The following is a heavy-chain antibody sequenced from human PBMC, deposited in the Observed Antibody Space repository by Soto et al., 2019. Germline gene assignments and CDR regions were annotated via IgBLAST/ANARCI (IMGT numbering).Heavy chain of an antibody. CDR2: IDHSVGT. J-gene: IGHJ6*02. V-gene: IGHV4-4*02. CDR1: GGSISSSNW. D-gene: IGHD3-10*01. Sequence: QVQLQESGPGLVKPSGTLSLTCAVSGGSISSSNWWTWVRQPPRKGLEWIGEIDHSVGTNYNPSLTSRVTISVDKSKNQFSLRVGSVTAADTAVYYCAGWFAEEHYYYGMDVWGPATTVTVSS. CDR3: AGWFAEEHYYYGMDV.